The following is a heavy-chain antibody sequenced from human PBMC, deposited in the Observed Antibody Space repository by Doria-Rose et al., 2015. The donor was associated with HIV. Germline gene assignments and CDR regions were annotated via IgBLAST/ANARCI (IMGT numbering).Heavy chain of an antibody. CDR1: GVSLSSPGMG. CDR3: ARIKSSRWYHKYYFDF. V-gene: IGHV2-26*01. J-gene: IGHJ4*02. D-gene: IGHD6-13*01. Sequence: QVTLKESGPVLVKPTETLTLTCTVSGVSLSSPGMGVSWIRQPPGKALEWLANIFSDDERSYKTSLQSRLTISRGISKSQVVLTMTDMDPVDTATYYCARIKSSRWYHKYYFDFWGQGTLVIVS. CDR2: IFSDDER.